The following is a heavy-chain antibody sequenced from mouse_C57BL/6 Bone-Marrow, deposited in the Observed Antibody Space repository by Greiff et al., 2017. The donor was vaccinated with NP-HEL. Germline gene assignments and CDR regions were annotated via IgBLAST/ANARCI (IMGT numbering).Heavy chain of an antibody. J-gene: IGHJ1*03. D-gene: IGHD2-5*01. CDR3: ARMGPSYYSNWGYFDV. Sequence: QVQLQQSGAELARPGASVKLSCKASGYTFTSYGISWVKQRTGQGLEWIGEIYPRSGNTYYNEKFKGKATLTADKSSSTAYMELRSLTSEDSAVYFCARMGPSYYSNWGYFDVWGTGTTVTVSS. CDR2: IYPRSGNT. CDR1: GYTFTSYG. V-gene: IGHV1-81*01.